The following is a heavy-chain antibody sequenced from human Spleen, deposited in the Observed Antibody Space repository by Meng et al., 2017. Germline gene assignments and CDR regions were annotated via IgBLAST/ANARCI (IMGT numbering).Heavy chain of an antibody. CDR3: ARDYSGWNDY. V-gene: IGHV1-3*04. Sequence: QVQPVQSGAEVKKPGASVKVSCEASGYTFTNHIIHWVRQAPGQRLEWVGRINTGTGNRKYSQKFQDRVTITSDTSATTAYMDLSNLRSEDTAVYYCARDYSGWNDYWGQGTLVTASS. CDR2: INTGTGNR. CDR1: GYTFTNHI. J-gene: IGHJ4*02. D-gene: IGHD6-19*01.